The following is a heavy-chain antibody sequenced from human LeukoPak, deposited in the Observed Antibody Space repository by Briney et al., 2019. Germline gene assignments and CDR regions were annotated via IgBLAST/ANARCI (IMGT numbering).Heavy chain of an antibody. Sequence: PSGTLSLTCAVSGGSISSSNWWSWVRQPPGKGLEWIGEINHSRSTNYNPSLKSRVTISVAKSKSQFSLKLSSVTAADTAVYYCARLYYDILRPKGHSWFDPWGQGTLVTVST. J-gene: IGHJ5*02. CDR1: GGSISSSNW. CDR2: INHSRST. D-gene: IGHD3-9*01. V-gene: IGHV4-4*02. CDR3: ARLYYDILRPKGHSWFDP.